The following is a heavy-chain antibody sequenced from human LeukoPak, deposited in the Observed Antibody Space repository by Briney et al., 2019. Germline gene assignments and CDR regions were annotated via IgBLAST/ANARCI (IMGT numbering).Heavy chain of an antibody. CDR3: ARQYYYGSGNGLDV. Sequence: GMSLRLSCAASGFTFINYGMHWVRQAPGKGLEWVALISYDGSSKYYADSVKGRIIISRDNSKNIMNLQMNSLRTEDTAVYYCARQYYYGSGNGLDVWGQGTTVTVSS. J-gene: IGHJ6*02. CDR1: GFTFINYG. V-gene: IGHV3-30*03. D-gene: IGHD3-10*01. CDR2: ISYDGSSK.